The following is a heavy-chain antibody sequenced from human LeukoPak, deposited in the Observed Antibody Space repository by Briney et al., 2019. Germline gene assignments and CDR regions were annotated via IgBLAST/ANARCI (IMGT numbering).Heavy chain of an antibody. D-gene: IGHD3-16*01. J-gene: IGHJ5*02. CDR2: MYYSGST. CDR1: GGSISSYY. CDR3: ARAHRSKAGGWFDH. V-gene: IGHV4-59*01. Sequence: SETLSLTCTVSGGSISSYYWSWIRQPPGKGLEWIGYMYYSGSTNYNPSLKSRVTISIDTSKNQFSLKLNSVTAADTAVYYCARAHRSKAGGWFDHWGHGTLVTVSS.